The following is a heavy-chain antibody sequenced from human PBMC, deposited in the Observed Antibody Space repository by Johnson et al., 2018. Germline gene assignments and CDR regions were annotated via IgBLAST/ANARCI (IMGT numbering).Heavy chain of an antibody. CDR2: ISYDGSNK. CDR1: GFTFSNYA. CDR3: AKDQYCRITSRYYYYYYYMDV. D-gene: IGHD2-2*01. J-gene: IGHJ6*03. Sequence: QVQLVQSGGGVVQPGRSLRLSCAASGFTFSNYAMNWVRQAPGKGLEWVAVISYDGSNKYYADSVKGRFTISRDNSKNTLYLQMNSLRAEDTAVYYCAKDQYCRITSRYYYYYYYMDVWGKGTTVTVSS. V-gene: IGHV3-30*04.